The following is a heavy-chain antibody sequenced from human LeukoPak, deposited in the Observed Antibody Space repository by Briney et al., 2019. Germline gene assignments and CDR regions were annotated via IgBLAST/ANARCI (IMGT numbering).Heavy chain of an antibody. CDR3: ARESSDYYDSSGYYYVL. CDR2: ISWNSGSI. J-gene: IGHJ4*02. Sequence: GGSLRLSCAASGFTFDDYAMHWVRQAPGKGLEWVSGISWNSGSIGYADSVKGRFTISRDNAKNSLYLQMNSLRSDDTAVYYCARESSDYYDSSGYYYVLWGQGTLVTVSS. D-gene: IGHD3-22*01. CDR1: GFTFDDYA. V-gene: IGHV3-9*01.